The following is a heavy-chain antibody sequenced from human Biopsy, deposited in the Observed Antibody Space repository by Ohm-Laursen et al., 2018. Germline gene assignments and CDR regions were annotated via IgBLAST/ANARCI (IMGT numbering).Heavy chain of an antibody. D-gene: IGHD4/OR15-4a*01. J-gene: IGHJ4*02. CDR3: AAGMNVSNVNY. Sequence: SVKVSCKASGCTFTDLSMNWVRQAPGQGLEWMGGIVPINGKTDYAQNFQARVSMTADKSTDTAYMELRSLRSENTAVYYCAAGMNVSNVNYWGQGTQVTVSS. CDR1: GCTFTDLS. CDR2: IVPINGKT. V-gene: IGHV1-24*01.